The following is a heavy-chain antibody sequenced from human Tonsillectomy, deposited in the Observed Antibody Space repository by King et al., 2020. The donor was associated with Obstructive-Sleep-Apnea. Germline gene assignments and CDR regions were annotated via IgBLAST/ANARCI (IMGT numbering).Heavy chain of an antibody. CDR1: GGSISSSDYY. CDR3: ARDSGAISAAVDY. Sequence: QLQESGPGLVKPSQTLSLTCTVSGGSISSSDYYWSWIRQSPGKGLEWIGNIYYSGSTHYNPSLKSRITISVDTSKNQFSLKVRSGTVADTAVYYCARDSGAISAAVDYWGQGTLVTVSS. V-gene: IGHV4-31*03. J-gene: IGHJ4*02. D-gene: IGHD6-13*01. CDR2: IYYSGST.